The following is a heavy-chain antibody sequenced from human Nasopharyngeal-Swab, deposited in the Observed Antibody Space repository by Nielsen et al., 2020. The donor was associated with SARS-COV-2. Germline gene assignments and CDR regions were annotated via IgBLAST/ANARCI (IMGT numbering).Heavy chain of an antibody. CDR3: ARGGGDYYYYMDV. J-gene: IGHJ6*03. Sequence: VRQMPGKGLEWMGIIYPGDSDTRYSPSFQGQVTISADKSISTAYLQWSSLKASDTAMYYCARGGGDYYYYMDVWGKGTTVTVSS. CDR2: IYPGDSDT. V-gene: IGHV5-51*01.